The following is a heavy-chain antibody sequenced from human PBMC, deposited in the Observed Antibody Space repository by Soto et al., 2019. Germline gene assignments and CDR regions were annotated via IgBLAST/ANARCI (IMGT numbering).Heavy chain of an antibody. J-gene: IGHJ4*02. CDR3: AIERSEAVPGYTLDN. V-gene: IGHV4-59*01. CDR2: VYNSGST. Sequence: SATLSLTCTFSGVSIISNYWTWILQPPGPGLEWIGYVYNSGSTNYNPSLKSRVTISEDTSKSQFSLKVNSMTAADTAVYYCAIERSEAVPGYTLDNSCQGIVVTV. CDR1: GVSIISNY. D-gene: IGHD1-1*01.